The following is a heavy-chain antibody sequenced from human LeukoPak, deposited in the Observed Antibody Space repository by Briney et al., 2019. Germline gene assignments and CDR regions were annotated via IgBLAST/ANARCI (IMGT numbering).Heavy chain of an antibody. V-gene: IGHV1-18*01. CDR2: ISAYNGNT. J-gene: IGHJ4*02. Sequence: ASVKVSCKASGYTFTSYGISWVRQAPGQGLEWMGWISAYNGNTNYAQKLQGRVTMTTDTSTSTAYMELRSLRSDDTAVYYCAREAYDYGDDSREPNFDYWGQGTLVTVSS. CDR3: AREAYDYGDDSREPNFDY. D-gene: IGHD4-17*01. CDR1: GYTFTSYG.